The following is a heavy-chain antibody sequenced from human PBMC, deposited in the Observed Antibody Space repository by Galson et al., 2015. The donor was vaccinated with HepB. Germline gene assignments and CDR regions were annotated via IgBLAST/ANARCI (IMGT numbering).Heavy chain of an antibody. Sequence: SLRLSCAASGFTFSSYWMSWVRQAPGKGLEWVANIKQDGSEKYYVDSVKGRFTISRDNAKNSLYLQMNSLRAEDTAVYYCAREGWGNIAAAGGNDYWGQGTLVTVSS. J-gene: IGHJ4*02. V-gene: IGHV3-7*03. CDR3: AREGWGNIAAAGGNDY. CDR2: IKQDGSEK. D-gene: IGHD6-13*01. CDR1: GFTFSSYW.